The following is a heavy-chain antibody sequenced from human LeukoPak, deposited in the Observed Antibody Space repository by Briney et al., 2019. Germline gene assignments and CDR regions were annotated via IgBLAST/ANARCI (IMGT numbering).Heavy chain of an antibody. Sequence: PGGSLRLSCAASGFTFSSYWMSWVRQAPGKGLEWVANIKEDGSERNYVDSVKGRFTISRDNAKNSLYLQMNSLRAEDTAVYYCARGGGRHVEYWGQGNLVTVSS. D-gene: IGHD2/OR15-2a*01. CDR1: GFTFSSYW. CDR2: IKEDGSER. V-gene: IGHV3-7*05. CDR3: ARGGGRHVEY. J-gene: IGHJ4*02.